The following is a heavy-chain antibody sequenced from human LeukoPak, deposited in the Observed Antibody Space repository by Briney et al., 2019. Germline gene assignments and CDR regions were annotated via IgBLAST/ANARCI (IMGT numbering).Heavy chain of an antibody. CDR3: ARSEYSYGADAFDI. J-gene: IGHJ3*02. CDR1: GGSTSSYY. CDR2: IYYSGST. V-gene: IGHV4-59*01. D-gene: IGHD5-18*01. Sequence: SETLSLTCTVSGGSTSSYYWSWIRQPPGKGLGWIGYIYYSGSTNYSPFRKSRVTISVDTSKNQFSLKLSSVTAADTAVYYCARSEYSYGADAFDIWGQGTMVTVSS.